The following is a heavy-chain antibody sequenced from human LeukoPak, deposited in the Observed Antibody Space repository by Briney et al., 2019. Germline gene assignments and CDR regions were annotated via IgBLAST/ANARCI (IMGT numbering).Heavy chain of an antibody. Sequence: PGGSLRLSCAASGFTFSSYAMSWVRQAPGKGLEWVSAISGSGSSTYYADSVKGRFTLSRDYPKNTLYLQMNSLRAEDTAVYYCARGGGKGQWLSRTRYFDYWGQGTLVTVSS. V-gene: IGHV3-23*01. CDR3: ARGGGKGQWLSRTRYFDY. D-gene: IGHD6-19*01. J-gene: IGHJ4*02. CDR1: GFTFSSYA. CDR2: ISGSGSST.